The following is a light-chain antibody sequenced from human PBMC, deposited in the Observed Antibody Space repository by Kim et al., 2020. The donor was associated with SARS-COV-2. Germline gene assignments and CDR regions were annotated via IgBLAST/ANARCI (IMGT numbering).Light chain of an antibody. J-gene: IGKJ2*01. CDR3: LHYNNWPPYT. Sequence: VSTGERATLACRASQSISNNLAWYQHKPGQAPRLLIYGASTRATGIPARFSGGGSGTEFTLTISSLQSEDFAVYYCLHYNNWPPYTFGQGTKLEI. V-gene: IGKV3D-15*01. CDR1: QSISNN. CDR2: GAS.